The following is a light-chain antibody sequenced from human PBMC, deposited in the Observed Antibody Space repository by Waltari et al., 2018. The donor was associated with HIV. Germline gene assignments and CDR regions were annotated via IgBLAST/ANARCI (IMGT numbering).Light chain of an antibody. CDR3: QSADSSGSPYVV. CDR2: KDS. CDR1: ALPKQY. J-gene: IGLJ2*01. V-gene: IGLV3-25*03. Sequence: SYELTQPTSVSVSPGQTARITCSGDALPKQYTYWYQQKPGKAPVLVIYKDSERPSGIPERFSVSNSGTTVTLTISGVQAEDEADYYCQSADSSGSPYVVFGGGTKLTVL.